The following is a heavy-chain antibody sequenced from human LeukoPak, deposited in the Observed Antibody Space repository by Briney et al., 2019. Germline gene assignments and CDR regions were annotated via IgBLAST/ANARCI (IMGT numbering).Heavy chain of an antibody. Sequence: GESLKISCKASGYKFTNYWIGWVRQMPGKGLEWMTIIYPGDSETRYSPSFQGQVTISAAKSIDTIYLQWNSLKASDTAMYYCARALRTGQGDYVPVLWGQGTLVIVSS. CDR1: GYKFTNYW. J-gene: IGHJ4*02. CDR2: IYPGDSET. CDR3: ARALRTGQGDYVPVL. D-gene: IGHD4-17*01. V-gene: IGHV5-51*01.